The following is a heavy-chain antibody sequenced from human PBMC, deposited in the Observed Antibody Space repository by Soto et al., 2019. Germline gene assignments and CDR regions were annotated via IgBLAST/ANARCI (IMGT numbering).Heavy chain of an antibody. D-gene: IGHD6-6*01. Sequence: GGSLRLSCAASGFTFIDYYMSWIRQAPGKGLEWVSYISSSSSYTNYADSVKGRFTISRDNAKNSLYLQMNSLRAEDTAVYYCARDPRSSIAARQPYGMDVWGQGTTVTVSS. V-gene: IGHV3-11*06. CDR2: ISSSSSYT. J-gene: IGHJ6*02. CDR1: GFTFIDYY. CDR3: ARDPRSSIAARQPYGMDV.